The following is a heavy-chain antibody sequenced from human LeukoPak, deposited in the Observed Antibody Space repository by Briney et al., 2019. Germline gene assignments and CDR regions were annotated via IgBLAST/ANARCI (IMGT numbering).Heavy chain of an antibody. CDR3: AKDWDTEHMGSGYLHY. CDR2: ISHDGTNK. Sequence: GGSLRLSCAASGFTFSSYEMNWVRQAPGKGLEWVAVISHDGTNKYYEDSVKGRFTISRDNSKNTLYLQMNSLRAEDTAVYYCAKDWDTEHMGSGYLHYWGQGTPVTVSS. D-gene: IGHD5-18*01. CDR1: GFTFSSYE. J-gene: IGHJ4*02. V-gene: IGHV3-30*18.